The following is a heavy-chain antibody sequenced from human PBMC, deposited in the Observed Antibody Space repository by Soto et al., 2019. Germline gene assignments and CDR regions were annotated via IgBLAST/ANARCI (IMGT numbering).Heavy chain of an antibody. D-gene: IGHD4-17*01. Sequence: SETLSLTCTVSGGSISSGGYYWSWIRQDPGKGLEWIGYIYYSGSTYYTSSLKSRVTISVDTSKNQFSLNLSSMTAADTAVYYCAGAARPGGAGMWFDPWGQGTLVTVSS. CDR3: AGAARPGGAGMWFDP. J-gene: IGHJ5*02. CDR2: IYYSGST. CDR1: GGSISSGGYY. V-gene: IGHV4-31*03.